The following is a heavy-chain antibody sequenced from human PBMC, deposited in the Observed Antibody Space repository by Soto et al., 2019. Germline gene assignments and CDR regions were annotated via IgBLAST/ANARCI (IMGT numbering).Heavy chain of an antibody. D-gene: IGHD1-1*01. CDR2: VFHTGFT. Sequence: TLSLTCTVSGGSVSGSYYYWAWLRQSPGKGPEWIGSVFHTGFTSYNPSLESRVSVSVDTSKSQFSLKLSAVTASDTAVYYCATSQKGYNWNYFDHWGQGALVTVSS. J-gene: IGHJ4*02. CDR3: ATSQKGYNWNYFDH. CDR1: GGSVSGSYYY. V-gene: IGHV4-39*01.